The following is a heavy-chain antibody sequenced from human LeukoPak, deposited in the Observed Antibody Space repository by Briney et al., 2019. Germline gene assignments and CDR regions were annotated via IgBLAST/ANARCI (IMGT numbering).Heavy chain of an antibody. CDR2: INHSGST. CDR3: ARRVGYGGYFDY. J-gene: IGHJ4*02. CDR1: GGSFSGYY. D-gene: IGHD1-26*01. Sequence: PSETLSLTCAVYGGSFSGYYWSWIRQPPGKGLEWVGEINHSGSTNYNPSLKSRVTISVDTSKNQFSLKLSSVTAADTAVYYCARRVGYGGYFDYWGQGTLVTVSS. V-gene: IGHV4-34*01.